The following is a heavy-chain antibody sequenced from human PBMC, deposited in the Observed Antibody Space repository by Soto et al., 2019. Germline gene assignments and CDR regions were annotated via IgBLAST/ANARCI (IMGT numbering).Heavy chain of an antibody. CDR1: GGSISSSNW. CDR2: IYHSGST. V-gene: IGHV4-4*02. CDR3: ARGKARTVLYYYGMDV. Sequence: PSATLSLACAVSGGSISSSNWWSWVRQPPGKGLEWIGEIYHSGSTNYNPSLKSRVTISVDTSKNQFSLKLSSVTAADTAVYYCARGKARTVLYYYGMDVWGQGTTVTVSS. D-gene: IGHD3-10*01. J-gene: IGHJ6*02.